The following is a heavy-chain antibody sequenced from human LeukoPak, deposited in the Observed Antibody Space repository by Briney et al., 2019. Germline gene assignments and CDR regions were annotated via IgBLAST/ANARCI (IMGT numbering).Heavy chain of an antibody. V-gene: IGHV3-21*01. D-gene: IGHD1-1*01. CDR1: GFTFSSYS. CDR3: ASWGGIERFDY. CDR2: ISSSSSYI. J-gene: IGHJ4*02. Sequence: GGSLRLSCAASGFTFSSYSMNWVRQAPGKGLEWVSSISSSSSYIYHADSVKGRFTISRDNAKNSLYLQMNSLRAEDTAVYYCASWGGIERFDYWGQGTLVTVSS.